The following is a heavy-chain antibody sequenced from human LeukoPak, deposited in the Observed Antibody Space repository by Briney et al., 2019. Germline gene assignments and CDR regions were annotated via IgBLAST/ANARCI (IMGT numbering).Heavy chain of an antibody. CDR3: ARGRSGWSYNWFDP. Sequence: PSETLSLTCAVYGGSFSGYYWSWIRQPPGKGLEWIGEINHSGSTNYNPSLKSRVTISVDTSKNQFSLKLSSVTAADTAVYYCARGRSGWSYNWFDPWGQGTLVTVSS. V-gene: IGHV4-34*01. J-gene: IGHJ5*02. CDR2: INHSGST. CDR1: GGSFSGYY. D-gene: IGHD6-19*01.